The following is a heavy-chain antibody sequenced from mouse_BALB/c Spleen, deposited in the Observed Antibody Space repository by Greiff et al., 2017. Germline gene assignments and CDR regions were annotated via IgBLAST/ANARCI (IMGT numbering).Heavy chain of an antibody. CDR2: ISDGGSYT. D-gene: IGHD2-1*01. CDR3: ARDYYGNYYAMDY. CDR1: GFTFSDYY. J-gene: IGHJ4*01. Sequence: DVKLVESGGGLVKPGGSLKLSCAASGFTFSDYYMYWVRQTPEKRLEWVATISDGGSYTYYPDSVKGRFTISRDNAKNNLYLQMSSLKSEDTAMYYCARDYYGNYYAMDYWGQGTSVTVSS. V-gene: IGHV5-4*02.